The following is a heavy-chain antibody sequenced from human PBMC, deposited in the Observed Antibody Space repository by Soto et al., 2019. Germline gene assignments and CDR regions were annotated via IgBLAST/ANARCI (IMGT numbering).Heavy chain of an antibody. J-gene: IGHJ6*02. CDR2: ISGSGGST. CDR1: GFTFSSYA. V-gene: IGHV3-23*01. Sequence: GGSLRLSCAASGFTFSSYAMSWVRQAPGKGLEWVSAISGSGGSTYYADSVKGRFTIFRDNSKNTLYLQMNSLRAEDTAVYYCAKDFGNIVVVTYGMDVWGQGTTVTVYS. D-gene: IGHD2-2*01. CDR3: AKDFGNIVVVTYGMDV.